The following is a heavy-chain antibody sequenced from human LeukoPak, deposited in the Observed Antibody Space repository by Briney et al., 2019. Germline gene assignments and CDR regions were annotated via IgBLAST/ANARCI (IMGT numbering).Heavy chain of an antibody. Sequence: KPSETLSLTCTVSGASITNDDYYWSWIRQHPGKGLEWIGYIYFSGSTYYNPTLKSRASVSVDTSKSQFSLRLTSVTAADTAVYYCARRAPFSNWFDPWGQGTLVIVSS. D-gene: IGHD2-2*01. CDR1: GASITNDDYY. V-gene: IGHV4-31*03. CDR2: IYFSGST. CDR3: ARRAPFSNWFDP. J-gene: IGHJ5*02.